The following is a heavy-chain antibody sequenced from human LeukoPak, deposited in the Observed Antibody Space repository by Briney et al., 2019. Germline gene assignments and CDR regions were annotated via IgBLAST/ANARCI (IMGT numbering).Heavy chain of an antibody. CDR2: IYYSGST. V-gene: IGHV4-39*07. CDR1: GGSISSSSYY. CDR3: ARDLRSGYDYHY. J-gene: IGHJ4*02. D-gene: IGHD5-12*01. Sequence: SETLSLTCTVSGGSISSSSYYWGWIRQPPGKGLEWIGSIYYSGSTYYNPSLKGRVTISVDTSKNQFSLKLSSVTAADTAVYYCARDLRSGYDYHYWGQGTLVTVSS.